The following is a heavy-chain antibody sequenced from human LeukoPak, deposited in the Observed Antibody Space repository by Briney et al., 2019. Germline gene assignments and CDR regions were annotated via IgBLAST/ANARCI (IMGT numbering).Heavy chain of an antibody. CDR3: ARKGSSSHNWFDP. D-gene: IGHD6-6*01. Sequence: ASVKVSCKASGYTFSGYYIHWVRQAPGQGLEWMGWINPNTGGTKYAQKFQGRVTMTRDTSISTAYMELSRLRSDDTAVYYCARKGSSSHNWFDPWGQGTLVTVSS. V-gene: IGHV1-2*02. CDR1: GYTFSGYY. J-gene: IGHJ5*02. CDR2: INPNTGGT.